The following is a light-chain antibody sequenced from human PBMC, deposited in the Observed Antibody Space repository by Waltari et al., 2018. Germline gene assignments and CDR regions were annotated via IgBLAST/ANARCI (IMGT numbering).Light chain of an antibody. V-gene: IGLV3-21*04. CDR1: NIESKS. J-gene: IGLJ3*02. CDR3: QVWDDTTNSGV. CDR2: YDS. Sequence: YVVTQPPSVSVAPGKTATLTCGGENIESKSVTWYQQKPGQAPVLVIFYDSDRPSGIPERCPGSNSGNTATLTISWVEAGDEADYHCQVWDDTTNSGVFGGGTRLTVL.